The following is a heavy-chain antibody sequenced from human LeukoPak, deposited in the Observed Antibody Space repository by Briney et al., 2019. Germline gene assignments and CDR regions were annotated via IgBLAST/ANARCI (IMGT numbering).Heavy chain of an antibody. Sequence: ASVKVSCKASGYTFTTYGISWVRQAPGQGLEWMGWISAYNGNTNYAQKVQGRVTMTTDTSTSTAYMEVRSLRSDDTAVYYCGRIYYDSSGYPPYDYWGQGPLVTVS. CDR2: ISAYNGNT. CDR1: GYTFTTYG. CDR3: GRIYYDSSGYPPYDY. D-gene: IGHD3-22*01. J-gene: IGHJ4*02. V-gene: IGHV1-18*01.